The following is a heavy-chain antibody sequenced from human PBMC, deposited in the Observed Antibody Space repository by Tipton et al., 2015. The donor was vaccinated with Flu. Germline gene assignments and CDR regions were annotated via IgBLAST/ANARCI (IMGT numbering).Heavy chain of an antibody. J-gene: IGHJ4*02. D-gene: IGHD5-12*01. Sequence: SLRLSCAASGFTFSSYEMNWVRQAPGKGLEWLSYISSSGTIIYYADCVKGRFTMSRDNAKNSLYLQMNSLRAEDTVIYYCARGEYSGYDTLLWVQGTLITVSS. CDR3: ARGEYSGYDTLL. V-gene: IGHV3-48*03. CDR1: GFTFSSYE. CDR2: ISSSGTII.